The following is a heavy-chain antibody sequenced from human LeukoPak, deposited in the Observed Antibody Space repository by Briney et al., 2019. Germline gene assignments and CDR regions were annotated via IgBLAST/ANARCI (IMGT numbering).Heavy chain of an antibody. V-gene: IGHV4-59*12. CDR2: IYYSGST. D-gene: IGHD3-10*01. CDR3: ARDRHYYGSGSSNY. CDR1: GGSISSYY. Sequence: SETLSLTCTVSGGSISSYYWSWIRQPPGKGLEWIGSIYYSGSTYYNPSLKSRVTISVDTSKNQFSLKLSSATAADTAVYYCARDRHYYGSGSSNYWGQGTLVSVSS. J-gene: IGHJ4*02.